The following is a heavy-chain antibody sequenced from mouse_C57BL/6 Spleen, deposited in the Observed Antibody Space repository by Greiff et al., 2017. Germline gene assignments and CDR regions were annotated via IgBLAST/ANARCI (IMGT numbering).Heavy chain of an antibody. Sequence: QVQLQQPGAELVRPGSSVKLSCKASGYTFTSYWMDWVKQRPGQGLEWIGNIYPSDSETHYNQKFKDKAPLTIDKSSSTAYMQLSSLTSEDSAVYYYARKDAHPYAMDYWGQGTSVTVSS. CDR3: ARKDAHPYAMDY. CDR1: GYTFTSYW. J-gene: IGHJ4*01. V-gene: IGHV1-61*01. D-gene: IGHD1-3*01. CDR2: IYPSDSET.